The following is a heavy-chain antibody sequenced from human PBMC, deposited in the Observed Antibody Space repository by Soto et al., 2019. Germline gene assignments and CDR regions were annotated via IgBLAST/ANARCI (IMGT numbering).Heavy chain of an antibody. D-gene: IGHD3-22*01. J-gene: IGHJ4*02. V-gene: IGHV1-18*04. CDR3: ARDGSYYDSSGYYRGADY. Sequence: QVQLVQSGAEVKKPGASVKVSCKASGYTFTSYGISWVRQAPGQGLEWMGWISAYNGNTNYAQKLQGRGYMTTDTSTSTAYMELRSLRSDDTDVYYCARDGSYYDSSGYYRGADYWGQGTLVTVSS. CDR1: GYTFTSYG. CDR2: ISAYNGNT.